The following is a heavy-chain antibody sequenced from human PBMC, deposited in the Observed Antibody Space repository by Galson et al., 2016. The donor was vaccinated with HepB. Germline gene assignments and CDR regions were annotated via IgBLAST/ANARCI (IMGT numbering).Heavy chain of an antibody. CDR3: AKDRDMRWGIIGTEGIDH. Sequence: SLRLSCAGSGFPFSIYVMSWVRQAPGKGLEWVALILYDGSDKDYRDSVRGRFTISRDNSENTLYLQMNSLRPEDTAVYYCAKDRDMRWGIIGTEGIDHWGQGSLVTVSS. CDR1: GFPFSIYV. D-gene: IGHD1/OR15-1a*01. J-gene: IGHJ5*02. V-gene: IGHV3-30*18. CDR2: ILYDGSDK.